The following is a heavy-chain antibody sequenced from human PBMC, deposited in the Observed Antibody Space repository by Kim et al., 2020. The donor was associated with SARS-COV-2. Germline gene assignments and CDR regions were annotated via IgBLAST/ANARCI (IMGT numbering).Heavy chain of an antibody. D-gene: IGHD3-10*01. J-gene: IGHJ6*02. CDR2: ISSSSSYI. CDR3: ARHGASLYYYYGMDV. CDR1: GFTFSSYS. Sequence: GGSLRLSCAASGFTFSSYSMNWVRQAPGKGLEWVSSISSSSSYIYYADSVKGRFTISRDNAKNSLYLQMNSLRAEDTAVYYCARHGASLYYYYGMDVWGQGTTVTVSS. V-gene: IGHV3-21*01.